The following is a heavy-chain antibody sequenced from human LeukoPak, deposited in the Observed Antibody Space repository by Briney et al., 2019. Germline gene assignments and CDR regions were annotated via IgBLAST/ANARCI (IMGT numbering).Heavy chain of an antibody. J-gene: IGHJ4*02. CDR1: GGSISTTTYY. CDR3: ADRPPFDY. V-gene: IGHV4-39*07. CDR2: IYYSGST. Sequence: SETLSLTCSVSGGSISTTTYYWGWIRQPPGKGLEWIGSIYYSGSTNYNPSLKSRVTISVDTSKNQFSLKLSSVTAADTAVYYCADRPPFDYWGQGTLVTVSS.